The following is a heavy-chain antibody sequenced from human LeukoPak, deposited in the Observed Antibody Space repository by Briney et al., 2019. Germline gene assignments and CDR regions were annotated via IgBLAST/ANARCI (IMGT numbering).Heavy chain of an antibody. CDR2: INHSGST. Sequence: PSETLSLTCAVYGGSFSGYYWSWIRQPPGKGLEWIGEINHSGSTNYNPSLKSRVTISVDTSKNQFSLKLSSVTAADTAVYYCARREGAANWGSHFDYWGQGTLVTVSS. D-gene: IGHD7-27*01. J-gene: IGHJ4*02. CDR1: GGSFSGYY. CDR3: ARREGAANWGSHFDY. V-gene: IGHV4-34*01.